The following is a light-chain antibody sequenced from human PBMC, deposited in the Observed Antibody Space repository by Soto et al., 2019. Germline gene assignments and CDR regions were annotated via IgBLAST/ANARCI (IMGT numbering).Light chain of an antibody. CDR2: DQS. V-gene: IGKV3-15*01. Sequence: VLTQSPGTLSLSPGERATLSCRASQCFXSNFAWYKAKPGQAPRILIXDQSTRATVIPARFIGSGSGKEFTLTLSSLQSEDFAVYYCQQYNEWPTSTFGQGTRLEIK. CDR3: QQYNEWPTST. CDR1: QCFXSN. J-gene: IGKJ5*01.